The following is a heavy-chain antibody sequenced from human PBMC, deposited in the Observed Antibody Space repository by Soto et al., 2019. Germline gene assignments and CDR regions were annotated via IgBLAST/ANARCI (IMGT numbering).Heavy chain of an antibody. CDR2: IYYSGST. CDR1: GDSINSHDHY. Sequence: SETLSLTCTVSGDSINSHDHYWSWIRQPPGKGLEWIGYIYYSGSTNYNPSLKSRVTISVDTSKNQFSLKLSSVTAADTAVYYCARRYGGNFDYWGQGTLVTVSS. J-gene: IGHJ4*02. CDR3: ARRYGGNFDY. V-gene: IGHV4-61*08. D-gene: IGHD1-26*01.